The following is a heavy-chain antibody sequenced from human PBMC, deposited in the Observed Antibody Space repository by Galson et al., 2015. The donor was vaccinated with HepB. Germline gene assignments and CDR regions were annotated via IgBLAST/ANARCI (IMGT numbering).Heavy chain of an antibody. CDR1: GFTFSSYV. CDR3: APDPPLTN. Sequence: SLRLSCAASGFTFSSYVMHWVRQAPGKGLEWVAVISSDGSNKHYADSVKGRFTISRDNSKNTLELQINSLRAEDTAVYYCAPDPPLTNWGQGTLVTVSS. CDR2: ISSDGSNK. D-gene: IGHD2-2*01. V-gene: IGHV3-30-3*01. J-gene: IGHJ4*02.